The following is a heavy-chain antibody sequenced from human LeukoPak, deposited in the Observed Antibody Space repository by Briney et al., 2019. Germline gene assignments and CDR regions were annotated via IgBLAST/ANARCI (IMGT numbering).Heavy chain of an antibody. CDR1: GYTFTSYG. CDR3: ARAGWGIAARPGNWFDP. V-gene: IGHV1-18*01. Sequence: ASVKVSCKASGYTFTSYGISWVRQAPGQGLEWMGWISAYNGNTNYAQKLQGRVTMTTDTSTSTAYIELRSLRSDDTAVYYCARAGWGIAARPGNWFDPWGQGTLVTVSS. J-gene: IGHJ5*02. CDR2: ISAYNGNT. D-gene: IGHD6-6*01.